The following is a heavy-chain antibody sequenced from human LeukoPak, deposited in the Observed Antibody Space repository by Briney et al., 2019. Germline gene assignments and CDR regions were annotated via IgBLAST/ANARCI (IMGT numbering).Heavy chain of an antibody. CDR2: IYTSGST. CDR3: ARVVYSSSWYWIDP. V-gene: IGHV4-4*07. D-gene: IGHD6-13*01. J-gene: IGHJ5*02. CDR1: GGPISSYY. Sequence: KPSETLSLTCTVSGGPISSYYWSWIRQPAGKGLEWIGRIYTSGSTNYNPSLKSRVTMSVDTSKNQFSLKLSSVTAADTAVYYCARVVYSSSWYWIDPWGQGTLVTVSS.